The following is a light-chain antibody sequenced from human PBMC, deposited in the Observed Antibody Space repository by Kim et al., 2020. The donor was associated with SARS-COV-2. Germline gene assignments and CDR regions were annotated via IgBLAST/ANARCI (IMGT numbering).Light chain of an antibody. CDR3: QQYKSYWT. V-gene: IGKV1-5*03. CDR1: QRISRR. CDR2: KAS. J-gene: IGKJ1*01. Sequence: YGSEGERATNTGRASQRISRRLAGYQQKPGKAPKLLIYKASSLESGVPSRLSGSGSGTEVTLTISSLQPDDFETYYCQQYKSYWTFGQGTKVDIK.